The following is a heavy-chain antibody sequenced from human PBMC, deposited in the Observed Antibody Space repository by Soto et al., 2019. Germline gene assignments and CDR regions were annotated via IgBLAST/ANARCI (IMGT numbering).Heavy chain of an antibody. J-gene: IGHJ6*02. CDR1: GGSISSSSYY. V-gene: IGHV4-39*01. Sequence: QLQLQESGPGLVKPSETLSLTCTVSGGSISSSSYYWGWIRQPPGKGLEWIGSIYYSGSTYYNPSLKSRVTISVDTSKNQFSLKLSSVTAADTAVYYCARENYYDSSGYSRRNYYYYGMDVWGQGTTVTVSS. D-gene: IGHD3-22*01. CDR3: ARENYYDSSGYSRRNYYYYGMDV. CDR2: IYYSGST.